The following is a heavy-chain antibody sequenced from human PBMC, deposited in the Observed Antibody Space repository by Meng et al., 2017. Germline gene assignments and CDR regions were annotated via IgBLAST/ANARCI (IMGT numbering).Heavy chain of an antibody. CDR1: GSTFTSYA. J-gene: IGHJ4*02. D-gene: IGHD3-10*01. CDR2: INAGNGNT. Sequence: HVQLLQCGAEVKKPGASMKFSSKASGSTFTSYAMHWVRQAPGQRLEWMGWINAGNGNTKYSQKSQGRVTITRDTSASTAYMELSSLRSEDTAVYYCARSHVLLWFGEELDYWGQGTLVTVSS. CDR3: ARSHVLLWFGEELDY. V-gene: IGHV1-3*01.